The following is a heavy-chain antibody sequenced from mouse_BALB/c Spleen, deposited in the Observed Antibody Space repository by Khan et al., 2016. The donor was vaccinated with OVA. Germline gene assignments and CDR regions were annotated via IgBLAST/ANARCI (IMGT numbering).Heavy chain of an antibody. Sequence: QVQLKQSGAELVKPGASVKLSCKVSGYTFTSYYMYWVKQRPGQGLEWIGGINPNNGETNFNEKFRSKVTLTVDNSSSTAYMQVSSLTSEDSAVYYCTRSGWSSFAYWGQGTLVTVSA. D-gene: IGHD2-3*01. CDR1: GYTFTSYY. V-gene: IGHV1S81*02. CDR2: INPNNGET. J-gene: IGHJ3*01. CDR3: TRSGWSSFAY.